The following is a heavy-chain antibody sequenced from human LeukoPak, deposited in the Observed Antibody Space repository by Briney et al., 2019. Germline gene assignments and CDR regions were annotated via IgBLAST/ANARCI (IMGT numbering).Heavy chain of an antibody. J-gene: IGHJ4*02. CDR1: GGSISSYY. Sequence: PSETLSLTCTVSGGSISSYYWSWIRQPPGKGLEWIGYIYTSGSTNYNPSLKSRVTISVDTSKNQFSLKLSSVTAADTAVYYCAISRGYFDYWGQGTVVTVSS. V-gene: IGHV4-4*09. CDR3: AISRGYFDY. CDR2: IYTSGST. D-gene: IGHD3-10*01.